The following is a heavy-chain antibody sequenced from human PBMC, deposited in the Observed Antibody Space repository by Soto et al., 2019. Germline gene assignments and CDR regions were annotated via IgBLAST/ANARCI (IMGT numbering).Heavy chain of an antibody. J-gene: IGHJ6*02. CDR1: GFTFTSSA. CDR3: AADWLKIATISKDYYYYYGKDG. V-gene: IGHV1-58*01. Sequence: ASVKVSCKASGFTFTSSAVQWVRQARGQRLEWIGWIIVGSGNTNYAQKFQERVTITRDMSTSTAYMELSSLRSEDTAVYYCAADWLKIATISKDYYYYYGKDGWGQGTTVTVSS. D-gene: IGHD2-21*01. CDR2: IIVGSGNT.